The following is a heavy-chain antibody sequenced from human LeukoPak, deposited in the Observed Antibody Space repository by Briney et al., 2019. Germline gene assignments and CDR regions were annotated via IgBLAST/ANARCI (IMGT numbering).Heavy chain of an antibody. V-gene: IGHV1-18*01. Sequence: ASVKVSCKASGYTFTSYGISWVRQAPGQGLEWMGWISAYNGNTNYAQKLQGRVTMTTDTSTSTAYMELRSLRSDDTAVYYCARDLGYYYDSSGLGLWGYWGQGTLVTVSS. D-gene: IGHD3-22*01. CDR1: GYTFTSYG. J-gene: IGHJ4*02. CDR2: ISAYNGNT. CDR3: ARDLGYYYDSSGLGLWGY.